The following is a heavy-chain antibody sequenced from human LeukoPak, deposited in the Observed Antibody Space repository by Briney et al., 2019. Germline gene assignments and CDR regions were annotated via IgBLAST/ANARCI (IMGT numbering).Heavy chain of an antibody. J-gene: IGHJ4*02. CDR1: GGSVSSIIYY. CDR2: IYYSGST. Sequence: PSETLSLTCTVSGGSVSSIIYYWGWIRQPPGKWLEWIGTIYYSGSTYYNVSLKSRVTISVDTSKNQFSLKLSSVTAADTAVYYCARVGRDGYNFHYWGQGTLVIVSS. CDR3: ARVGRDGYNFHY. V-gene: IGHV4-39*01. D-gene: IGHD5-24*01.